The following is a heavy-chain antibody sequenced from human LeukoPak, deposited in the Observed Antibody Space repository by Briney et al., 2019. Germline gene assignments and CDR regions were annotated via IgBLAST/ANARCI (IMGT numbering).Heavy chain of an antibody. CDR1: GFSFSTSS. Sequence: PGGSLRLSCAASGFSFSTSSMSWVRQTPGKGLEWISYIRGSSTTIYYADSVKGRFTISRDNARNSLYLQMNDLRAEDTGVYFRASDARSHCGTDACYAPYFDYWGQGSLVTDSS. CDR3: ASDARSHCGTDACYAPYFDY. V-gene: IGHV3-48*01. J-gene: IGHJ4*02. CDR2: IRGSSTTI. D-gene: IGHD2-2*01.